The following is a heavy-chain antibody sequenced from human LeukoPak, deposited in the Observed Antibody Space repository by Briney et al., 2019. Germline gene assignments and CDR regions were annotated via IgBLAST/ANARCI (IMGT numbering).Heavy chain of an antibody. V-gene: IGHV4-59*01. Sequence: SETLSLTCTVSGGSISSYYWSWIRQPPGKGLEWIGYIYYSGSTNYNPSLKSRVTISVDTSKNQFSLKLSSVTAADTAVYYCARVGSSDWFDPWGQGTLVTVSS. J-gene: IGHJ5*02. D-gene: IGHD3-10*01. CDR2: IYYSGST. CDR1: GGSISSYY. CDR3: ARVGSSDWFDP.